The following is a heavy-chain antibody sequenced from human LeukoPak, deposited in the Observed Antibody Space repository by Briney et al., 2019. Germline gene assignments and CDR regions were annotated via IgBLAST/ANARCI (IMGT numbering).Heavy chain of an antibody. CDR2: INPKSGGT. Sequence: ASVKVSCKASGYTFTGYYMNWVRQAPGQGLEWMGWINPKSGGTNYAQKLQGRVTLTRDTSISTAYMELRSLRSDDTAVYYCASQTENWVLLKYWGQGTLVAVSS. D-gene: IGHD3-22*01. CDR1: GYTFTGYY. V-gene: IGHV1-2*02. CDR3: ASQTENWVLLKY. J-gene: IGHJ4*02.